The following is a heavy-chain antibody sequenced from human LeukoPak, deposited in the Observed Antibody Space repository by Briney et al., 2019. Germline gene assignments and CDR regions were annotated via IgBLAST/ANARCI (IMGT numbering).Heavy chain of an antibody. CDR3: ARDPAEYYDILTGPHYFDY. CDR1: GFTFSRYA. V-gene: IGHV3-30-3*01. D-gene: IGHD3-9*01. Sequence: GGSLRLSCAASGFTFSRYAIYWVRQAPGKGLEWVAVISFDGSNKYYADSVKGRFTISRDSPKNTVYLQMNRLRPEDTAVYYCARDPAEYYDILTGPHYFDYWGQGTLVTVSS. CDR2: ISFDGSNK. J-gene: IGHJ4*02.